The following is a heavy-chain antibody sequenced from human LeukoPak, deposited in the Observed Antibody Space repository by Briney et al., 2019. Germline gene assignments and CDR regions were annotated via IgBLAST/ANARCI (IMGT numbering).Heavy chain of an antibody. CDR2: IYSGGST. D-gene: IGHD1-26*01. CDR1: GFTVSSNY. Sequence: PGGSLRLSCAASGFTVSSNYMTWVRQAPGKGLEWVSVIYSGGSTYYADSVKGRLTISRDNSKNTLYLQMNRLRAEDTAVYYCASGGMGVFENWGQGTLVTVSS. CDR3: ASGGMGVFEN. V-gene: IGHV3-53*01. J-gene: IGHJ4*02.